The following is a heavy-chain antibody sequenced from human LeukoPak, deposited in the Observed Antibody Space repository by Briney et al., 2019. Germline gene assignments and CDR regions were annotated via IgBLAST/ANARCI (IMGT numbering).Heavy chain of an antibody. Sequence: ASVKVSCKASGHTFTGYYMHWVRQAPGQGLEWMGWINPNSGGTNYAQKFQGRVTMTRDTSISTAYMELSRLRSDDTAVYYCARDPHSSGKNDYWGQGTLVTVSS. D-gene: IGHD3-22*01. CDR1: GHTFTGYY. CDR3: ARDPHSSGKNDY. J-gene: IGHJ4*02. CDR2: INPNSGGT. V-gene: IGHV1-2*02.